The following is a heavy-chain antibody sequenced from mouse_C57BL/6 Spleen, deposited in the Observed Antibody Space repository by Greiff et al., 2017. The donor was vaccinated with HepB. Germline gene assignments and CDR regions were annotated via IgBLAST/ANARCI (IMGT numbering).Heavy chain of an antibody. V-gene: IGHV1-39*01. D-gene: IGHD1-1*01. J-gene: IGHJ4*01. CDR2: INPNYGTT. CDR3: ATDLLRVYAMDY. Sequence: EVKLMESGPELVKPGASVKISCKASGYSFTDYNMNWVKQSNGKSLEWIGVINPNYGTTSYNQKFKGKATLTVDQSSSTAYMQLNSLTSEDSAVYYCATDLLRVYAMDYWGQGTSVTVSS. CDR1: GYSFTDYN.